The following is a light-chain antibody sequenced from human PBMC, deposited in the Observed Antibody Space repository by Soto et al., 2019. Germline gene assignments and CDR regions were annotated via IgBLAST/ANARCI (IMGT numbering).Light chain of an antibody. V-gene: IGKV3-15*01. CDR2: AAS. CDR3: QQYKQWPQLT. Sequence: EIVLTQSPGTLSLSPGERATLSCRASQSVSSSYLAWYQQKPGQAPRVLIYAASTRATGTPARFSGSGSGTDFSLTISSLQSEDFAVYYCQQYKQWPQLTFGGGTKVDIK. CDR1: QSVSSSY. J-gene: IGKJ4*01.